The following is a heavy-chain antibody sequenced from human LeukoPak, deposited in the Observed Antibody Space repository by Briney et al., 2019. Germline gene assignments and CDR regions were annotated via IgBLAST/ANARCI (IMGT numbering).Heavy chain of an antibody. V-gene: IGHV3-53*01. Sequence: PGGSLRLSCTVSGFTVSSNSMSWVRQAPGKGLEWVSFIFSSTHYSDSVKGRFTISRDNSKNTLYLQMNSLRAEDTAVYYCARDGDVVVAASHHYYYYYMDVWGKGTTVTISS. J-gene: IGHJ6*03. CDR2: IFSST. CDR1: GFTVSSNS. D-gene: IGHD2-15*01. CDR3: ARDGDVVVAASHHYYYYYMDV.